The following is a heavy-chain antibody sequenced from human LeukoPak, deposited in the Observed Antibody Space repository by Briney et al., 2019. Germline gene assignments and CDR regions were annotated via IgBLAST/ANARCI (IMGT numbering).Heavy chain of an antibody. CDR2: ICGSGGST. D-gene: IGHD3-22*01. V-gene: IGHV3-23*01. CDR1: RFTFRSYA. J-gene: IGHJ4*02. CDR3: AKDSLPDYDDSSGYYFDY. Sequence: GGSLRLSCAASRFTFRSYAMSWVPPAPGKGVEWDSAICGSGGSTYYAHSAKGRFTIARYNSKNTLYLKMNSLRAEDTAVYYCAKDSLPDYDDSSGYYFDYWGQGTLVTVSS.